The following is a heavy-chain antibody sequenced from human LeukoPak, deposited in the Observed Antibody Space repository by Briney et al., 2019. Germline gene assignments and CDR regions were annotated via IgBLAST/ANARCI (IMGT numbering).Heavy chain of an antibody. D-gene: IGHD3-10*01. CDR3: ARGRAYDSETPRAFDI. J-gene: IGHJ3*02. Sequence: GGSLRLSCAASGFTFSDYYMSWVRQAPGKGLEWVSYISYSSRNIYHAASVKGRFTISRDNAKNSLYLQMNSLRAEDTAVYYCARGRAYDSETPRAFDIWGQGTMVTVSS. V-gene: IGHV3-11*04. CDR2: ISYSSRNI. CDR1: GFTFSDYY.